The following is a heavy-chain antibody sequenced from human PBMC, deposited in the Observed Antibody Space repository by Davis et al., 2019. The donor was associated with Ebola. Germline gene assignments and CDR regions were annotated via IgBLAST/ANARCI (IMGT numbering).Heavy chain of an antibody. J-gene: IGHJ6*02. CDR2: ISSSGSTI. V-gene: IGHV3-48*03. CDR3: ARSGVGITIFGVVISNYYYYGMDV. Sequence: GESLKISCAASGFTFSSYEMNWVRQAPGKGLEWVSYISSSGSTIYYADSVKGRFTISRDNAKNSLYLQMNSLRAEDTAVYYCARSGVGITIFGVVISNYYYYGMDVWGQGTTVTVSS. CDR1: GFTFSSYE. D-gene: IGHD3-3*01.